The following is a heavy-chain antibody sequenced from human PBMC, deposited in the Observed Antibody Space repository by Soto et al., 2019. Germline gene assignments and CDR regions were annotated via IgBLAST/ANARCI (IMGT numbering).Heavy chain of an antibody. V-gene: IGHV1-3*01. CDR2: VNPDIGDT. Sequence: QVHLVQSGAEVKKPGASVMISCKASGYPFTTSGLHWLRQAPGQSLEWMGWVNPDIGDTNNSHKSQDRYPTPTNQPASTGYKESARLNPKNTAFYFWARLPKDNRVFPVTRRGGGCDPGGRGPLVT. CDR3: ARLPKDNRVFPVTRRGGGCDP. D-gene: IGHD1-1*01. CDR1: GYPFTTSG. J-gene: IGHJ5*02.